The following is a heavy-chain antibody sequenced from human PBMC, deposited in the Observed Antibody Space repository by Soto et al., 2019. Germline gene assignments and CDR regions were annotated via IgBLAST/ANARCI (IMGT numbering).Heavy chain of an antibody. CDR1: GFTFGSYA. CDR2: INNHGDTT. J-gene: IGHJ4*02. V-gene: IGHV3-64D*06. Sequence: PGGSLRLSCSASGFTFGSYAMHWVRQAPGKGLEYVSAINNHGDTTSYADSVKGTFTISRDNSKNTLYLQMTSLRREDTAVYYCVKVWGGAGIYWGQGTLVTVSS. CDR3: VKVWGGAGIY. D-gene: IGHD1-26*01.